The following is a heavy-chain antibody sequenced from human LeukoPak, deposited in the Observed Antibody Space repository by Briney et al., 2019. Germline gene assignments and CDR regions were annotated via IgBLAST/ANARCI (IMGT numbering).Heavy chain of an antibody. Sequence: PGGSLRLSCAASAFTLSTYNMNWVRQPPGKGLEWIGSIYYSGSTYYNPSLKSRVTISVDTSKNQFSLKLSSVTAADTAVYYCARHVLSGYLNYWYFDLWGRGTLVTVSS. CDR3: ARHVLSGYLNYWYFDL. V-gene: IGHV4-39*01. CDR1: AFTLSTYN. CDR2: IYYSGST. D-gene: IGHD3-3*01. J-gene: IGHJ2*01.